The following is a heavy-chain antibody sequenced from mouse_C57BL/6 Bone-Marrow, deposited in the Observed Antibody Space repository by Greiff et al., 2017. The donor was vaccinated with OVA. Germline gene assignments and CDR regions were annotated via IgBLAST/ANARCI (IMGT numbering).Heavy chain of an antibody. V-gene: IGHV5-17*01. CDR1: GFTFSDYG. J-gene: IGHJ4*01. Sequence: EVMLVESGGGLVKPGGSLKLSCAASGFTFSDYGMHWVRQAPEKGLEWVAYISSGSSTIYYADTVKGRFTISRDNAKNTLFLQMTSLRSEDTAMYYCARFYYGFYYAMDHWGQGTSVTVSS. D-gene: IGHD1-1*01. CDR2: ISSGSSTI. CDR3: ARFYYGFYYAMDH.